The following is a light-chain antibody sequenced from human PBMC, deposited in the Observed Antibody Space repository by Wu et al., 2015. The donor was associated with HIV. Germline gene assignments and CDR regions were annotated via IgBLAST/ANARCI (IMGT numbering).Light chain of an antibody. Sequence: ESVLTQSPGTLSLSPGERATLSCRASQSVRSNYLAWYQQKAGQSPRLLIYGASTRATNIPDRFSASGSGTDFTLTISRLEPEDFAVYYCQQYGTSPPWTFGQGTKVEMK. CDR1: QSVRSNY. J-gene: IGKJ1*01. V-gene: IGKV3-20*01. CDR2: GAS. CDR3: QQYGTSPPWT.